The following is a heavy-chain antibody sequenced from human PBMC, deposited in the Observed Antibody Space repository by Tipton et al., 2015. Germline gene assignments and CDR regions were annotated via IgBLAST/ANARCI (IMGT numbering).Heavy chain of an antibody. CDR2: IYSGGST. CDR3: ASARLTTPYGMGV. V-gene: IGHV3-53*01. Sequence: GSLRLSCAASGFTVSSNYMSWVRQAPGKGLEWVSVIYSGGSTYYADSVKGRFTISRDNSKSTLYLQMNSLRAEDTAVYYCASARLTTPYGMGVWGQGTTVTVSS. D-gene: IGHD4-11*01. J-gene: IGHJ6*02. CDR1: GFTVSSNY.